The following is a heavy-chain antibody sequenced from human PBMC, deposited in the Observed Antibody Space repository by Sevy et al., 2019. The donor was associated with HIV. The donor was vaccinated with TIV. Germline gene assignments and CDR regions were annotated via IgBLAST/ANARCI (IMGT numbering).Heavy chain of an antibody. V-gene: IGHV3-49*04. CDR3: SRDQWQQVVRPHCDY. CDR1: GFIFGDYA. Sequence: GGSLRLSCTASGFIFGDYAVSWVRQAPGKGLEWVGFIRSKAFGGTTDFAGSVKGRFTISSDDSKSIGYLQMNSLKTEDTAVYYCSRDQWQQVVRPHCDYWGQGTLVTVSS. CDR2: IRSKAFGGTT. D-gene: IGHD6-13*01. J-gene: IGHJ4*02.